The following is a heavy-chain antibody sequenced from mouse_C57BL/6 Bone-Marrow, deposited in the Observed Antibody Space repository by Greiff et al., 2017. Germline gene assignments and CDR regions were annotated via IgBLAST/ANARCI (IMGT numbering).Heavy chain of an antibody. D-gene: IGHD1-2*01. CDR3: ATLLPFFYFDY. V-gene: IGHV1-53*01. Sequence: QVQLKQPGTELVKPGASVKLSCKASGYTFTSYWMHWVKQRPGQGLEWIGNINPSNGGTNYNAQFKSKATLTVDKSSSTAYMQLSSLTSEDSAVYYCATLLPFFYFDYWGQGTTLTVSS. CDR1: GYTFTSYW. J-gene: IGHJ2*01. CDR2: INPSNGGT.